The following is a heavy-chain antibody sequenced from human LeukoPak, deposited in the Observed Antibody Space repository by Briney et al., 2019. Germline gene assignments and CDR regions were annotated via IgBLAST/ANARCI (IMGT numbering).Heavy chain of an antibody. J-gene: IGHJ3*02. CDR3: ARDFFPSTRGGDCRGGRCYYDAFDI. Sequence: PGGSLRLSCAASGFTFSNDWMTWIRQPPGKGLEWVANIKRDGSEKHYVDSVEGRFTISRDNAENSLYLQMNSLRAEDTAVYYCARDFFPSTRGGDCRGGRCYYDAFDIWGQGTVVTVSS. V-gene: IGHV3-7*01. D-gene: IGHD2-15*01. CDR2: IKRDGSEK. CDR1: GFTFSNDW.